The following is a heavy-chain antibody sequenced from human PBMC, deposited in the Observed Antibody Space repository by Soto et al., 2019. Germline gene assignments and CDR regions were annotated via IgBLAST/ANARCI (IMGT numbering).Heavy chain of an antibody. D-gene: IGHD1-26*01. CDR3: ARSYSGSYYAYYYGMDV. J-gene: IGHJ6*02. Sequence: GGSLRLSCAASGFSFSSLAMSWVRQAPGKGLEWVSSISGRGVDTLYADSVKGRFTISRDNSRNTLYLQVNSLRAEDTAVYYCARSYSGSYYAYYYGMDVWGQGTTVTVS. CDR2: ISGRGVDT. CDR1: GFSFSSLA. V-gene: IGHV3-23*01.